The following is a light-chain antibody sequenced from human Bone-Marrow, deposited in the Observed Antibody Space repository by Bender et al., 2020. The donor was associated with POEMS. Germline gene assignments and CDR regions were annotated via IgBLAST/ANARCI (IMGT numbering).Light chain of an antibody. V-gene: IGLV2-14*03. CDR2: DVN. CDR3: SSYTSTSTYLL. CDR1: SSDVAGYNY. J-gene: IGLJ2*01. Sequence: QSALTQPASVSGSLGQSITISCIGTSSDVAGYNYVSWYQQHPGKVPKLIIHDVNDRPSGISDRFSGSKSGNTASLTISGLQTEDEADYYCSSYTSTSTYLLFGGGTKLTVL.